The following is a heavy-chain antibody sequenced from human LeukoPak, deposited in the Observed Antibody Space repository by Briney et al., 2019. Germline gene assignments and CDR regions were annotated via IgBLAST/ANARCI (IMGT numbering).Heavy chain of an antibody. V-gene: IGHV1-24*01. CDR2: FDPEDGET. CDR3: ATYWVEIVVVKSRAFDI. CDR1: GYTLTELS. J-gene: IGHJ3*02. Sequence: ASVTVSCKVSGYTLTELSMHWVRQAPGTGLEWMGGFDPEDGETIYAQKFQGRVTMTEDTSTDTAYMELSSLRSEDTAVYYCATYWVEIVVVKSRAFDIWGQGTMVTVSS. D-gene: IGHD3-22*01.